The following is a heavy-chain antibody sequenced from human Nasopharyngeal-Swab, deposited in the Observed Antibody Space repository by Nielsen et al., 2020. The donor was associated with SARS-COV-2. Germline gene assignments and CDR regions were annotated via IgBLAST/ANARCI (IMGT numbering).Heavy chain of an antibody. CDR3: ARPRRELRVYYGMDV. Sequence: GGSLRLSCAASGFTFSTYAMNWVRQAPGKGLEWVADISYDGPNKYYADSVKGRFTVSRDNSKNTLYLQMNSLRAEDTAVYYCARPRRELRVYYGMDVWGQGTTVTVSS. CDR2: ISYDGPNK. D-gene: IGHD1-7*01. J-gene: IGHJ6*02. CDR1: GFTFSTYA. V-gene: IGHV3-30-3*01.